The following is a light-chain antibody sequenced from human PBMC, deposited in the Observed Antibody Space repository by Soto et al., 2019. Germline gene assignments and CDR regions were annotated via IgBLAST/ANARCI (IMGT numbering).Light chain of an antibody. Sequence: QSVLTQPPSVSGAPGQRVTISCTGSSSNIGAGYDVHWYQQLPGTAPKLLIYGNSNRPSGVPDRFSGSKSGTSASLAITGLQAEDEADYYCQSYDSSLSGSVFVTGTKRTVL. CDR1: SSNIGAGYD. V-gene: IGLV1-40*01. CDR3: QSYDSSLSGSV. CDR2: GNS. J-gene: IGLJ1*01.